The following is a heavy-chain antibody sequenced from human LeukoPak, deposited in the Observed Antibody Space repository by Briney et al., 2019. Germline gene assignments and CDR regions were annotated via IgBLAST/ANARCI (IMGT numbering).Heavy chain of an antibody. Sequence: PGGSLRLSCAASGFTFSSYAMSWVRQAPGKGLEWVSAISGSGGSTYYADSVKGRFTISRDNSKNTLYLQMNSLRAEDTAVYYCAKATGLGESTRLYYFDYWGQGTLVTVSS. CDR3: AKATGLGESTRLYYFDY. CDR1: GFTFSSYA. J-gene: IGHJ4*02. D-gene: IGHD3-10*01. CDR2: ISGSGGST. V-gene: IGHV3-23*01.